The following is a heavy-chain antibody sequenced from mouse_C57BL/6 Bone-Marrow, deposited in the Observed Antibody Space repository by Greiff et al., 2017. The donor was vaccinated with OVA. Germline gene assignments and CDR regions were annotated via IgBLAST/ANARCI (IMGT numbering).Heavy chain of an antibody. J-gene: IGHJ4*01. V-gene: IGHV2-5*01. CDR2: IWRGGST. D-gene: IGHD2-1*01. Sequence: VKLMESGPGLVQPSQSLSITCTVSGFSLTSYGVHWVRQSPGKGLEWLGVIWRGGSTDYNAAFMSRLSITEDNSKSQVFFKMNSLQADDTAIYYCAKKWGYGNYLMDYWGQGTSVTVSS. CDR3: AKKWGYGNYLMDY. CDR1: GFSLTSYG.